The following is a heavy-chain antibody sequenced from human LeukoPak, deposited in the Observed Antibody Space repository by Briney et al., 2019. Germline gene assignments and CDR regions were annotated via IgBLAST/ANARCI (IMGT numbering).Heavy chain of an antibody. J-gene: IGHJ1*01. CDR2: IYYSGRT. CDR3: ARRRYYDGSGYLE. D-gene: IGHD3-22*01. Sequence: PSETLSLTCSVSGDSVSRSDSYWDWIRQSPGKGLEWIGTIYYSGRTYYSPSLKSRFTMSVDPSNNQLSLNLRSVTAADTAVYYCARRRYYDGSGYLEWGQGTLLSVSS. CDR1: GDSVSRSDSY. V-gene: IGHV4-39*01.